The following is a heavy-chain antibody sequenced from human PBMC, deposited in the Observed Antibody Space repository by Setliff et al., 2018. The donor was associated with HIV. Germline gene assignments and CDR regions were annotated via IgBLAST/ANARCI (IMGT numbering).Heavy chain of an antibody. Sequence: GGSLRLSCAASGFTFDDYAMHWVRQAPGKGLEWVSGISWNSGSIGYADSVKGRFTISRDNAKNSLYLQMNSLRAEDTALYYCAMRVTTVEYWGQGTLVTVSS. V-gene: IGHV3-9*01. CDR2: ISWNSGSI. CDR1: GFTFDDYA. D-gene: IGHD4-17*01. CDR3: AMRVTTVEY. J-gene: IGHJ4*02.